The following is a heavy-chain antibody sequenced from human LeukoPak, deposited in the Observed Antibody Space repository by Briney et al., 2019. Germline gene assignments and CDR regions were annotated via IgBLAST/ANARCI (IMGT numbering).Heavy chain of an antibody. Sequence: SETLSLTCTVSGGSISSYYWSWIRQPPGKGLEWIGYIYYSGSTNYNPSLKSRVTISVDTSKNQLSLKLSSVTAADTAVYYCASLGSWWAAFDIWGQGTMVTVSS. V-gene: IGHV4-59*08. CDR3: ASLGSWWAAFDI. D-gene: IGHD2-15*01. J-gene: IGHJ3*02. CDR2: IYYSGST. CDR1: GGSISSYY.